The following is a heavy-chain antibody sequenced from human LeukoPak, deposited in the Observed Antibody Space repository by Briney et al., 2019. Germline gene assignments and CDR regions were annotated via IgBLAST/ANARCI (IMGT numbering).Heavy chain of an antibody. J-gene: IGHJ5*02. CDR3: AARPYCTTATCPETNWFDP. CDR2: IRYDGSDK. D-gene: IGHD2-8*01. Sequence: GGSLRLSCAASGFIFSSYGMHWVRQAPGKGLEWVAFIRYDGSDKFYADSVKGRFTISRDNSKNTLYLQMSSLRADDTAAYYCAARPYCTTATCPETNWFDPWGQGTLVTVSS. CDR1: GFIFSSYG. V-gene: IGHV3-30*02.